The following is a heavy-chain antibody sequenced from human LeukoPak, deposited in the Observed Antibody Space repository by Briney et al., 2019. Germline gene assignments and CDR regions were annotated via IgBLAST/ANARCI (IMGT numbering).Heavy chain of an antibody. Sequence: PGGSLRLSCAASGFTFSRYAMHWVRQAPGKGLEWLSVISYDGSNEHFADSVKGRFTISRDNSKDTLYLQMNSLRAEDTAVYYCAAAMSRYYYYGMDVWGLGTTVTVSS. CDR2: ISYDGSNE. V-gene: IGHV3-30*04. J-gene: IGHJ6*02. CDR1: GFTFSRYA. D-gene: IGHD6-25*01. CDR3: AAAMSRYYYYGMDV.